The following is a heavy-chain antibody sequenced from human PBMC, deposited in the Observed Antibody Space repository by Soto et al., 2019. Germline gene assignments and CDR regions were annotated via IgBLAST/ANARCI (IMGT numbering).Heavy chain of an antibody. CDR1: GFTVSTQA. D-gene: IGHD1-26*01. J-gene: IGHJ4*02. CDR2: IWYDGSGQ. CDR3: VKVPRFDTWDFAH. Sequence: QVHLVESGGGVVQPGTSLRLSCAASGFTVSTQAMHWVRQAPGEGLEWVAAIWYDGSGQWYADSVKGRFTISRDNSKNTLYLQMDSLRAEDTAVYYCVKVPRFDTWDFAHWGQGTLATVSS. V-gene: IGHV3-33*06.